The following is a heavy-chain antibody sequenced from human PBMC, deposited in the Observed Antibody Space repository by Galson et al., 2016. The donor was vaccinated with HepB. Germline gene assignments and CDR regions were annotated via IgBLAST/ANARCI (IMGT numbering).Heavy chain of an antibody. CDR3: GRGERTSWYNSGDVFDM. Sequence: SETLSLTCTVSGGSISSGDYYWAWIRQSPGKGLEWIGSIFYSGSTYYSPSLKSRATIFVDSSKNQFSLKRRSVTAADTAVFYCGRGERTSWYNSGDVFDMWGQGTMVTVSS. D-gene: IGHD6-13*01. CDR2: IFYSGST. J-gene: IGHJ3*02. CDR1: GGSISSGDYY. V-gene: IGHV4-39*01.